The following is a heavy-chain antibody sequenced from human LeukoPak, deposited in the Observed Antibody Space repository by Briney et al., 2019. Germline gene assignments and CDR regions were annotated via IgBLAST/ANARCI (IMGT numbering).Heavy chain of an antibody. Sequence: GGSLRLSCAASDVIFSNYAMSRVRQAPGKGLEWVSTISGSGATTYYADSVKGRFSISRDNSKNTLYLQMHSLRAEDTAVYYCAKDPYGSTVTKSAFDYWGQGSLVTVS. CDR2: ISGSGATT. D-gene: IGHD4-11*01. CDR3: AKDPYGSTVTKSAFDY. CDR1: DVIFSNYA. J-gene: IGHJ4*02. V-gene: IGHV3-23*01.